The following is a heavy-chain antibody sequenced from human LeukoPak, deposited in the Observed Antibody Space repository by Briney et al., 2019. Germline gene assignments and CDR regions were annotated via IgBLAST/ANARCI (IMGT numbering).Heavy chain of an antibody. CDR1: GFTFRNSD. D-gene: IGHD3-22*01. V-gene: IGHV3-30*02. J-gene: IGHJ6*03. CDR2: IQSDGGNK. Sequence: GGSLRLSCAASGFTFRNSDMHWVRQAPGKGLEWVAFIQSDGGNKYYADSVKGRFTISGDNSKNTLYLQMNSLRAEDTAVYYCARAYDSSGYYYNYYYYMDVWGKGTTVTVSS. CDR3: ARAYDSSGYYYNYYYYMDV.